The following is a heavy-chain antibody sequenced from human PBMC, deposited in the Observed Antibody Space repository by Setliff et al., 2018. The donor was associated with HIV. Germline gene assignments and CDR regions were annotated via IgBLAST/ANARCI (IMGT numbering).Heavy chain of an antibody. J-gene: IGHJ4*02. CDR1: GGSIRSSSYY. V-gene: IGHV4-39*01. CDR2: IYYYGNT. Sequence: PSETLSLTCTVSGGSIRSSSYYWGWIRQPPGKGLEWIGSIYYYGNTYYNPSLKSRVPISVDTSKNQFSLKLSSVTAADTAVYYCATHVLQFLEWLSHFDYGGQGTLVTVSS. CDR3: ATHVLQFLEWLSHFDY. D-gene: IGHD3-3*01.